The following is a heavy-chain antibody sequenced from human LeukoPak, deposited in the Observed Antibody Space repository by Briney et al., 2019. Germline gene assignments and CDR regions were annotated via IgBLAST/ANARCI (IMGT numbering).Heavy chain of an antibody. D-gene: IGHD5-24*01. Sequence: ASVKVSCKASGYTFATYYMHWVRQAPGQGLEWMGWINPNSGGTNYAQKFQGRVTMTRDTSISTAYMELSRLRSDDTAVYYCTTRFEGEIRFDPWGQGTLVTVSS. CDR1: GYTFATYY. CDR2: INPNSGGT. CDR3: TTRFEGEIRFDP. J-gene: IGHJ5*02. V-gene: IGHV1-2*02.